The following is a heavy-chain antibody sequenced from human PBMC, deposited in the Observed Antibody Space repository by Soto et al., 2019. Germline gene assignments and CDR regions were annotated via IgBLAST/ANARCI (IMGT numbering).Heavy chain of an antibody. J-gene: IGHJ4*02. Sequence: PRRSPRLSCAAPEFTFSSYAMHWVRQAPGKGLEWVAVISYDGSNKYYADSVKGRFTISRDNSKNTLYLQMNSLRAEDTAVYYCARDPGYSYGPHSYWGQGTLVPGSS. V-gene: IGHV3-30-3*01. CDR2: ISYDGSNK. D-gene: IGHD5-18*01. CDR1: EFTFSSYA. CDR3: ARDPGYSYGPHSY.